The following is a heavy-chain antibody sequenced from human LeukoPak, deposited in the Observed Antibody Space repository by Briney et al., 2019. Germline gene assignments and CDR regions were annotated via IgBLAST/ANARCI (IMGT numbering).Heavy chain of an antibody. V-gene: IGHV4-59*01. J-gene: IGHJ4*02. Sequence: SETLSLTCTVSGGSISSYYWSWIRQPPGKGLEWIGYIYYSGSTNYNPSLKSRVTISVDTSKNQFSLKLSSVTAADTAVYYCARGRYLSYWGQGTLITVSS. D-gene: IGHD1-14*01. CDR3: ARGRYLSY. CDR1: GGSISSYY. CDR2: IYYSGST.